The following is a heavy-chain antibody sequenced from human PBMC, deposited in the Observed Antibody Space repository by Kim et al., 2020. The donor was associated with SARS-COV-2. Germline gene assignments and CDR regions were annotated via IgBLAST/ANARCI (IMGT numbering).Heavy chain of an antibody. V-gene: IGHV4-34*01. CDR1: GGSFSGYY. J-gene: IGHJ2*01. D-gene: IGHD3-10*01. Sequence: SETLSLTCAVYGGSFSGYYWSWIRQPPGKGLEWIGEINHSGSTDYNPSLKSRVTISVETSKNQFSLKLSSVTAADTAVYYCARQNKRVTMVLRWYFDLWARGTLVTVSS. CDR3: ARQNKRVTMVLRWYFDL. CDR2: INHSGST.